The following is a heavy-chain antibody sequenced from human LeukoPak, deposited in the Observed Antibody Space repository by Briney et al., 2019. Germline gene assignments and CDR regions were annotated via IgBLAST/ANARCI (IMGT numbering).Heavy chain of an antibody. CDR3: ARGGYRYYFDY. D-gene: IGHD3-22*01. CDR2: ISYDGSNK. CDR1: GFTFSSYG. V-gene: IGHV3-30*03. Sequence: PEGSLRLSCAASGFTFSSYGMHWVRQAPGKGLEWVAVISYDGSNKYYADSVKGRFTISRDNSKNTLYLQMNSLRAEDTAVYYCARGGYRYYFDYWGQGTLVTVSS. J-gene: IGHJ4*02.